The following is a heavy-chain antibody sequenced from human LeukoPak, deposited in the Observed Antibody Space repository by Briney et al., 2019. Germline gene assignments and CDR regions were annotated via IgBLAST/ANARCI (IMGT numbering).Heavy chain of an antibody. J-gene: IGHJ5*02. CDR1: GGSITSGDYY. CDR2: IYYTGST. Sequence: SETLSLTCTVSGGSITSGDYYWSWIRQPPGKGLEWIGYIYYTGSTYSNPSLQSRVTISRDTPKNQFSLKLSSVTAADTAVYYCARRRSGSGLFDPWGQGTLVTVSS. CDR3: ARRRSGSGLFDP. V-gene: IGHV4-30-4*01. D-gene: IGHD3-22*01.